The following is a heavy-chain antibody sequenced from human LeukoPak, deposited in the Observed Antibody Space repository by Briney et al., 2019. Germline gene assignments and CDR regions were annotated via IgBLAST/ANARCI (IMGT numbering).Heavy chain of an antibody. D-gene: IGHD6-19*01. CDR1: GGSIRSFY. Sequence: SETLSLTCTVSGGSIRSFYWSWLRQPAEKGLEWIGHIYTSGSTNYNPSLKSRVTMSVDTSNNQFSLKLTSVTAADTAVYYCARVSDISVAAYFDYWGQGTLVTVSS. V-gene: IGHV4-4*07. CDR2: IYTSGST. J-gene: IGHJ4*02. CDR3: ARVSDISVAAYFDY.